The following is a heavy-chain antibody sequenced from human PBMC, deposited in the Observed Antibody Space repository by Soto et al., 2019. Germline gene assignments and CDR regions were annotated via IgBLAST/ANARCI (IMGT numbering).Heavy chain of an antibody. V-gene: IGHV3-23*01. CDR3: AKRPTVTTSGCFDF. CDR2: ISGSGDDT. J-gene: IGHJ4*02. D-gene: IGHD4-17*01. Sequence: PGGSLGLSCAASGFTFSSYAMSWVRQAPGKGLEWVSCISGSGDDTHYADSVKGRFTISRVNSKNTLFLQMSRLRVEDTAVYYCAKRPTVTTSGCFDFWGQGNLVTVSS. CDR1: GFTFSSYA.